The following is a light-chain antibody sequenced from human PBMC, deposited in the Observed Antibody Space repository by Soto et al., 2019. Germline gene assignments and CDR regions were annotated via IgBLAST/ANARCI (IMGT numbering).Light chain of an antibody. CDR2: LAS. Sequence: DIVMTQSPLSLPVTPGEPASISCRSSQSLLHSNGKNYVDWYLQKPGQSPQLLIYLASTRASGVPDRFSGSGSGTEFTLRISRVEAGDVGIYYCLQALQTPRTFGQGTKVEIK. CDR3: LQALQTPRT. V-gene: IGKV2-28*01. J-gene: IGKJ2*01. CDR1: QSLLHSNGKNY.